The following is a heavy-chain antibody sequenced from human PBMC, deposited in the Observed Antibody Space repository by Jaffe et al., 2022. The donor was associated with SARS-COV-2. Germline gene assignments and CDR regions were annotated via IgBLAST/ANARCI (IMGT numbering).Heavy chain of an antibody. D-gene: IGHD2-15*01. CDR1: GFTFSSYG. CDR2: IGTTTSTI. CDR3: ARDWIGHCSGGSCYSGFDF. Sequence: EVQLVESGGGLVQPGGSLRLSCAASGFTFSSYGMNWVRQAPGKGLEWVSYIGTTTSTIYYADSVKGRFTISRDNAKNSLYLQMNSLRADDTAVYYCARDWIGHCSGGSCYSGFDFWGQGTPVTVSS. V-gene: IGHV3-48*01. J-gene: IGHJ4*02.